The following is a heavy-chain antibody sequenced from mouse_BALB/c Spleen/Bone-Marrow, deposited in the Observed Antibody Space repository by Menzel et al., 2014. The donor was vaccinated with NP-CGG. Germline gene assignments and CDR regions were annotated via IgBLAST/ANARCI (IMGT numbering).Heavy chain of an antibody. Sequence: EVHLVESGGGLVQPGGSLKLSYAASGFTFSSYTMSWIRQTPEKRLEWVAYISDGGGRAYYPDTVKGRFTISRDNAKNTLYLQMSSLKSEDTAMYYCARQLDSSGYVLDYWGQGTTLTVSS. V-gene: IGHV5-12-2*01. CDR2: ISDGGGRA. CDR1: GFTFSSYT. CDR3: ARQLDSSGYVLDY. J-gene: IGHJ2*01. D-gene: IGHD3-2*01.